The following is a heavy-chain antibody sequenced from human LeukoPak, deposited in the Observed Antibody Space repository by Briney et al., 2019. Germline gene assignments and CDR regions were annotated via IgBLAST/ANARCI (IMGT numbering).Heavy chain of an antibody. V-gene: IGHV3-74*01. Sequence: GGSLTLSCAASGFTFGSYWMHWVRQTPGKGLVWVSCISSDGRSTYYADSVQGRFTDSRDNAKNTLYLQMNSLRVEDTAMYHCVKDGGRSYSTTYDYWGHGNLVTVSS. D-gene: IGHD3-10*01. CDR2: ISSDGRST. CDR3: VKDGGRSYSTTYDY. J-gene: IGHJ4*01. CDR1: GFTFGSYW.